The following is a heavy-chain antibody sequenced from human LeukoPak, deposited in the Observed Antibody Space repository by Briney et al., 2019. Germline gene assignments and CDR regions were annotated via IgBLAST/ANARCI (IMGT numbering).Heavy chain of an antibody. CDR3: ARDNPLERSAFYI. V-gene: IGHV4-59*01. CDR1: GGSISSYY. D-gene: IGHD1-1*01. Sequence: PSETPSLTCTVSGGSISSYYWSWIRQPPGKGLEWIGYIYYSGSTNYNPSLKSRVTISVDTSKNQFSLKLSSVTAADTAVYYCARDNPLERSAFYIWGQGTMVTVSS. J-gene: IGHJ3*02. CDR2: IYYSGST.